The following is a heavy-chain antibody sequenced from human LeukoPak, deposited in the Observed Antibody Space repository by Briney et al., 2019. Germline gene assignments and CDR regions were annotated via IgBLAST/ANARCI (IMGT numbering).Heavy chain of an antibody. V-gene: IGHV3-23*01. CDR3: AKAGYSSGWYAPDY. CDR1: GFTFSSYA. Sequence: PGGSLRLSXVASGFTFSSYAMSWVRQAPGKGLEWVSTISGSGSTTYYADSVKGRVTISRDNYKSRLYLQMNSLRAEDTAVYCCAKAGYSSGWYAPDYWGQGTLVTVSS. D-gene: IGHD6-19*01. J-gene: IGHJ4*02. CDR2: ISGSGSTT.